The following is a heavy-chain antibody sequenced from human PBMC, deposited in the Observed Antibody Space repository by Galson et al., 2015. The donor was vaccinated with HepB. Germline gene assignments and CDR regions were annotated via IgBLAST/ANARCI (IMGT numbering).Heavy chain of an antibody. V-gene: IGHV3-7*01. CDR1: GFTFSSYW. CDR2: IKQDGSEK. CDR3: AKEKFGGYNSPISIVVVPAANPDY. J-gene: IGHJ4*02. Sequence: SLRLSCAASGFTFSSYWMSWVRQAPGKGLEWVANIKQDGSEKYYVDSVKGRFTISRDNSKNTLYLQMNSLRAEDTAVYYCAKEKFGGYNSPISIVVVPAANPDYWGQGTLVTVSS. D-gene: IGHD2-2*01.